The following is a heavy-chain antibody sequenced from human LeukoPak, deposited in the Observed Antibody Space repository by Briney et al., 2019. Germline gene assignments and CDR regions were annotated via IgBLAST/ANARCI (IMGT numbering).Heavy chain of an antibody. D-gene: IGHD6-19*01. CDR2: ISGSGTST. V-gene: IGHV3-23*01. J-gene: IGHJ4*02. CDR1: GFTFSSYA. CDR3: AKDQRSGWTRNFAS. Sequence: GGSLRLSCAASGFTFSSYAMSWVRQAPGKGLEWVSAISGSGTSTYHADSVKGRFTISGDNSKNTLYLQMNSLRVEDTAIYYCAKDQRSGWTRNFASWGQGTLVTVSS.